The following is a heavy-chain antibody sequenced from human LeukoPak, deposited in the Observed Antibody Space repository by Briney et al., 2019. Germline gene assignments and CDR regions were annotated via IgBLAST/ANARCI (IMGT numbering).Heavy chain of an antibody. CDR1: GFTFSSYA. CDR3: AKDWGSNSGNFDY. CDR2: ISYDGSNK. Sequence: PGGSLRLSCAASGFTFSSYAMHWVRQAPGKGLEWVAVISYDGSNKYYADSVKGRFTISRDNSKNTLYLQMNSLRAEDTAVYYCAKDWGSNSGNFDYWGQGTLVTVSS. V-gene: IGHV3-30-3*01. D-gene: IGHD4-23*01. J-gene: IGHJ4*02.